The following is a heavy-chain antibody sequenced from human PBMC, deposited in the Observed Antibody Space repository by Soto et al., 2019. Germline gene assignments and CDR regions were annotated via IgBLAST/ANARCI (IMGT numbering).Heavy chain of an antibody. D-gene: IGHD3-10*01. V-gene: IGHV3-23*01. CDR2: ISGSGGSI. CDR1: GFTFSSYA. Sequence: GGSLRLSCAASGFTFSSYAMSWVRQAPGKGLEWVSAISGSGGSIYYADSVKGRFTISRDNSKNTLYLQMNSLRAEDTAVYYCAKDSGWFGELFRHFDYWGQGTLVTVSS. J-gene: IGHJ4*02. CDR3: AKDSGWFGELFRHFDY.